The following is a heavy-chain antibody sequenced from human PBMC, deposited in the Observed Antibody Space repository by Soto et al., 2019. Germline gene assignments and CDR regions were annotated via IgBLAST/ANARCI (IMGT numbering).Heavy chain of an antibody. CDR2: IDHSGST. Sequence: QVQLQESGPGLVKPSGTLSLTCAVSGGSISSTNWWNWVRQPPGKGLEWIGEIDHSGSTNYNPSLKRRVTMSVDKPKTQFSLKLSSVTAADTAVYYCVRDSGNGWKDYWGQGTLVTVSS. D-gene: IGHD6-19*01. CDR1: GGSISSTNW. J-gene: IGHJ4*02. CDR3: VRDSGNGWKDY. V-gene: IGHV4-4*02.